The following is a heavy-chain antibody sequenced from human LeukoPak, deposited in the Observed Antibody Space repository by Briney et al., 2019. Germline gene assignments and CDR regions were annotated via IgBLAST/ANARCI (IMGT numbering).Heavy chain of an antibody. V-gene: IGHV3-23*01. CDR2: ISGSGGST. CDR3: AKVGPSGSGGYYFDQ. Sequence: GGSLRLSCAASGFTFSSYGMSWVRQAPGKGLEWVSAISGSGGSTYYADSVKGRFTISRDNSKNTLYLQMNSLRAEDTAVYYCAKVGPSGSGGYYFDQWGQGTLVTVSS. D-gene: IGHD1-26*01. CDR1: GFTFSSYG. J-gene: IGHJ4*02.